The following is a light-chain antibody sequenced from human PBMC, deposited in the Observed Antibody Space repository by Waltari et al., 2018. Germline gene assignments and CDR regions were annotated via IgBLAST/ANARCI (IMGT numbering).Light chain of an antibody. CDR1: QGIGSN. Sequence: ENVMTQSPATLSVSPGEVVTLSCRASQGIGSNFAWYQYRPGHAPRLLIYDASTRASGIPSRFSGSWSGTEFTLTISGLQSDDCALYYCQQYNDWYSFGQGTKLEI. CDR2: DAS. CDR3: QQYNDWYS. V-gene: IGKV3-15*01. J-gene: IGKJ2*03.